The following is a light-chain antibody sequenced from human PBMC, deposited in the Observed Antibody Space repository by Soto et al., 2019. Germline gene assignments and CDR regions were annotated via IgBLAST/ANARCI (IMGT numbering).Light chain of an antibody. V-gene: IGLV4-69*01. Sequence: QSVLTQSPSASASLGASVKLTCTLSSGHSDYAIAWHQQQPEKGPRYLMKLNSDGSHNKGDGIPDRFSGSSSGAERYLTISSLQSDDEGDYHCQTWGTGIQFFGGGTKVTVL. CDR3: QTWGTGIQF. CDR1: SGHSDYA. J-gene: IGLJ2*01. CDR2: LNSDGSH.